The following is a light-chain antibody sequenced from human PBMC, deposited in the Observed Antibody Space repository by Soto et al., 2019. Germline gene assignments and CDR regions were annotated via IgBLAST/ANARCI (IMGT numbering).Light chain of an antibody. J-gene: IGLJ1*01. CDR1: NSNIGSDI. Sequence: QSVLTQQPSASGTPGQRATISCCGSNSNIGSDIVNCYQLLPGAAPEVLINTTNQRPSGVPERFSGSKSGTSASLAISGLQSEDEANSSCATWDGGLSGPFVFGTGTKVTVL. CDR3: ATWDGGLSGPFV. V-gene: IGLV1-44*01. CDR2: TTN.